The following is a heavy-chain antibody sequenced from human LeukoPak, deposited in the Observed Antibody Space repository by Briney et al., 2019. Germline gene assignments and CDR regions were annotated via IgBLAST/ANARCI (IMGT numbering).Heavy chain of an antibody. J-gene: IGHJ5*02. Sequence: SETLSLTCTVSGGSISSGSYYWGWIRQPAGKGLEGIGRIYTSGSTNYNPSLKSRVTISVDTSKNQFSLKLSSVTAADTAVYYCARNSGYDLNWFDPWGQGTLVTVSS. D-gene: IGHD5-12*01. CDR3: ARNSGYDLNWFDP. V-gene: IGHV4-61*02. CDR1: GGSISSGSYY. CDR2: IYTSGST.